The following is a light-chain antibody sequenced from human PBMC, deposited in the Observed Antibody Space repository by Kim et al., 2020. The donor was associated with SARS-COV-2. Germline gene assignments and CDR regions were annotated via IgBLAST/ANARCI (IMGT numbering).Light chain of an antibody. CDR3: ASREDRLTAIV. Sequence: QPVLTQPPSASGTPGQGVTISCSGSHSNIGSNFVYWYQHLPGTAPKLLIYRNNQRPSGVPDRFSGSKSGTSASLAISGLRSEDEAQYYCASREDRLTAIVFGGGTQLTVL. CDR2: RNN. J-gene: IGLJ2*01. V-gene: IGLV1-47*01. CDR1: HSNIGSNF.